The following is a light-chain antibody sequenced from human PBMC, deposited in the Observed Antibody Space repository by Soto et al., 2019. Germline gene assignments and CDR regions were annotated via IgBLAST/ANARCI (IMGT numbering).Light chain of an antibody. CDR3: VLYMGSGWV. CDR2: STN. CDR1: SGSVSTSYY. V-gene: IGLV8-61*01. Sequence: QTVVTQEPSFSVSPGGTVTLTCGLSSGSVSTSYYPSWYQQTPCQAPRTLIYSTNTRSSGIPDRFSGSILGNKAALTITGAQADDESDCYCVLYMGSGWVFGGGTKLTVL. J-gene: IGLJ3*02.